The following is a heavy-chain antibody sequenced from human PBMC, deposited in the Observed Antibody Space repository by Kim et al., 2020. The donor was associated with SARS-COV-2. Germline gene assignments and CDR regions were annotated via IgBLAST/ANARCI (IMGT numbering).Heavy chain of an antibody. Sequence: ASVKVSCKVSVYTLTELSMHWVRQAPGKGLEWMGGFDPEDGETIYAQKFQGRVTMTEDTSTDTAYMELSSLRSEDSAVYDCATDLIVATQSDEYFQHWGQGTLVTVSS. CDR1: VYTLTELS. CDR3: ATDLIVATQSDEYFQH. J-gene: IGHJ1*01. D-gene: IGHD3-22*01. V-gene: IGHV1-24*01. CDR2: FDPEDGET.